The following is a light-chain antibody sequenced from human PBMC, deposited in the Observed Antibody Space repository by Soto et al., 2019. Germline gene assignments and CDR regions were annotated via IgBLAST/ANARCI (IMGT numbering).Light chain of an antibody. Sequence: EIVMTQSPATLSVSPGERATLSCRASQSVNSKLAWYQQKPGRAPRLLIYGASTRATGIPARFSGTGSETDFTLTISRLEPEDFAVYYCQQYDNSPITFGQGTRLEIK. J-gene: IGKJ5*01. V-gene: IGKV3-15*01. CDR2: GAS. CDR3: QQYDNSPIT. CDR1: QSVNSK.